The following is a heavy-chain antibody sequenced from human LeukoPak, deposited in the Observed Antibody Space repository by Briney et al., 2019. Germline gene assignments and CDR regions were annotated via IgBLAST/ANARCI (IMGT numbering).Heavy chain of an antibody. CDR3: ARDHGYYDSRNV. D-gene: IGHD3-22*01. CDR2: ISSSSSTI. J-gene: IGHJ6*02. V-gene: IGHV3-48*01. Sequence: GGSLRLSCAASGFTFSSYSMNWVRQAQGKGLEWVSYISSSSSTIYYADSVKGRFTISRDNAKNSLYLQMNSLRAEDTAVYYCARDHGYYDSRNVWGQGTTVTVSS. CDR1: GFTFSSYS.